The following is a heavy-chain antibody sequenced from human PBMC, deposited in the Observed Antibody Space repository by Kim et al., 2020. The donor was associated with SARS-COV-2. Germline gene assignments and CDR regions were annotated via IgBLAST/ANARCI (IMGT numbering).Heavy chain of an antibody. CDR2: ISSSSSYI. Sequence: GGSLRLSCAASGFTFSSYSMNWVRQAPGKGLEWVSSISSSSSYIYYADSVKGRFTISRDNAKNSLYLQMNSLRAEDTAVYYCAREPPLDLLYYYDSSGYDDAFDIWGQGTMVTVSS. CDR3: AREPPLDLLYYYDSSGYDDAFDI. D-gene: IGHD3-22*01. CDR1: GFTFSSYS. V-gene: IGHV3-21*01. J-gene: IGHJ3*02.